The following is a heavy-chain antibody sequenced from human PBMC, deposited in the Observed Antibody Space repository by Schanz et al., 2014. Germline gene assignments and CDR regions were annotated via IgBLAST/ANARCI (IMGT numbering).Heavy chain of an antibody. J-gene: IGHJ4*02. D-gene: IGHD3-10*01. CDR1: GYTFSSYG. CDR3: ARGRGFYDY. CDR2: INGYNGHT. V-gene: IGHV1-18*01. Sequence: QVQLVQSGGEMKKPGASVKVSCKASGYTFSSYGITWVRQAPGQGLEWMGWINGYNGHTLYAQKFQGRLTMTRDTSTSTAYMELSSLRSEDTAVHYCARGRGFYDYWGQGTLVTVSS.